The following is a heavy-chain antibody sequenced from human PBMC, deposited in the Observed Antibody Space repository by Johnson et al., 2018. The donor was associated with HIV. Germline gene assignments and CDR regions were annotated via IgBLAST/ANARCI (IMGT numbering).Heavy chain of an antibody. D-gene: IGHD6-13*01. V-gene: IGHV3-30-3*01. CDR1: GFIFSSNA. CDR3: ARARDRSSSRDAFDI. Sequence: QVQLVESGGGVVQPGGSLRLSCAASGFIFSSNAMHWVRQAPGKGLEWVAVISYDGSNKFYADSVKGRFTISRDNSKNTLYLQMNSLRAEDTAVYYCARARDRSSSRDAFDIWGQGTMVTVSS. CDR2: ISYDGSNK. J-gene: IGHJ3*02.